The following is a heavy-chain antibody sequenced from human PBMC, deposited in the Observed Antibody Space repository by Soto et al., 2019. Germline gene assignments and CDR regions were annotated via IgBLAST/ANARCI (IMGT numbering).Heavy chain of an antibody. CDR3: ASYDRSGFGFDY. CDR2: IYHSGST. J-gene: IGHJ4*02. V-gene: IGHV4-30-2*01. CDR1: GGSISSGGYS. D-gene: IGHD3-22*01. Sequence: SETLSLTCAVSGGSISSGGYSWSWIRQPPGKGLEWIGYIYHSGSTYYNPSLKSRVTISVDRSKNQFSLKLNSVTPEDTALYYCASYDRSGFGFDYWGQGTLVIVSS.